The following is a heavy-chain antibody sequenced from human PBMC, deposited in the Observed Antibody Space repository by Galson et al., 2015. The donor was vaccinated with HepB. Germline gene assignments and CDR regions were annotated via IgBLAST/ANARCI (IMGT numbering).Heavy chain of an antibody. V-gene: IGHV1-18*01. CDR2: ISAHNGNT. CDR3: ARGSLLWFGELFF. J-gene: IGHJ4*02. CDR1: GYSFTTYG. Sequence: SVKVSCKASGYSFTTYGISWVRQAPGQGLEWMGWISAHNGNTKYAQKLQGRVSMTTDTFTSTAYMELRSLRSDDTAVYFCARGSLLWFGELFFWAQGTLVTVSS. D-gene: IGHD3-10*01.